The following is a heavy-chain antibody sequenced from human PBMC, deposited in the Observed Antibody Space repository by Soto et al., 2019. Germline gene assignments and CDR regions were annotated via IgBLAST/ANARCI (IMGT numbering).Heavy chain of an antibody. J-gene: IGHJ1*01. CDR1: GYNFTTYA. D-gene: IGHD3-22*01. CDR3: ARPAHYDSSLYYLT. Sequence: ASVKCSFKASGYNFTTYAMLWVRQAPGQRPEWMGWINAGNGNTKYSPKFQGRVTITRDTSASTAYMEMSSLRSEDTAVYYCARPAHYDSSLYYLTWGQGIRVTESS. V-gene: IGHV1-3*01. CDR2: INAGNGNT.